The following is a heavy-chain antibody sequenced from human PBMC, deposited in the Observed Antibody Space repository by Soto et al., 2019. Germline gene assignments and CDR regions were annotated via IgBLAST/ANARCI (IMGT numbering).Heavy chain of an antibody. Sequence: SVKVSCKASGGTFSSYSISWVRQAPGQGLEWMGGIIPIFGTANYAQKFQGRVTITADESTSTAYIELSSLRSDDMSVYYCAIEYSSSPPYYPIGYWGQGTLVTVSS. CDR1: GGTFSSYS. CDR3: AIEYSSSPPYYPIGY. CDR2: IIPIFGTA. D-gene: IGHD6-6*01. V-gene: IGHV1-69*13. J-gene: IGHJ4*02.